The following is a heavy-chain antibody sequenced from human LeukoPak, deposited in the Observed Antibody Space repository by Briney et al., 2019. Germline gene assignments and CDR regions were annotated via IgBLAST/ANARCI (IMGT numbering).Heavy chain of an antibody. CDR1: GHSFTSYW. D-gene: IGHD3-22*01. CDR3: ARRPYYDSSGYHYYFDF. V-gene: IGHV5-51*01. CDR2: IYPGDSDT. Sequence: GESLKISCQASGHSFTSYWIGWVRQMPGKGLEWMGIIYPGDSDTRYSPSFQGQVTISADKSISTAYLQWSSLKASDTAMYYCARRPYYDSSGYHYYFDFWGQGTLVTVSS. J-gene: IGHJ4*02.